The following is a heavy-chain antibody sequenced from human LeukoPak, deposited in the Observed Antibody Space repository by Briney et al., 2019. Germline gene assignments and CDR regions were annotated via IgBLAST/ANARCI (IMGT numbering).Heavy chain of an antibody. Sequence: ASVKVSCKASGYTFISYGINWVRQATGQGLEWMGWMNPNSGNTGYAQKFQGRVTMTRNTSISTAYMELSSLRSEDTAVYYCARRLYCSSTSCYAESWFDPWGQGTLVTVSS. D-gene: IGHD2-2*01. CDR1: GYTFISYG. J-gene: IGHJ5*02. CDR3: ARRLYCSSTSCYAESWFDP. CDR2: MNPNSGNT. V-gene: IGHV1-8*02.